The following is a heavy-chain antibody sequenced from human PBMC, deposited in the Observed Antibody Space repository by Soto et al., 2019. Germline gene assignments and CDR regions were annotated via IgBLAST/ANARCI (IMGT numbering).Heavy chain of an antibody. CDR2: IYSGGST. V-gene: IGHV3-53*01. D-gene: IGHD1-26*01. Sequence: GGSLRLSCAASGFTFSSYGMHWVRQAPGKGLEWVAVIYSGGSTYYADSVKGRFTISRDNSKNTLYLQMNSLRAEDTAVYYCARGSGNYWYYFDYWGQGTLVTVSS. CDR3: ARGSGNYWYYFDY. CDR1: GFTFSSYG. J-gene: IGHJ4*02.